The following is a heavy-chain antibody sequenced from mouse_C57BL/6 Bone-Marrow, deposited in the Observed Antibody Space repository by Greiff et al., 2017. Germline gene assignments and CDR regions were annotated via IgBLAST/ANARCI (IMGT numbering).Heavy chain of an antibody. CDR3: ARERGSTMVTTGFAY. CDR1: GFTFSSYA. V-gene: IGHV5-4*01. J-gene: IGHJ3*01. CDR2: ISDGGSYT. Sequence: DVQLQESGGGLVKPGGSLKLSCAASGFTFSSYAMSWVRQTPEKRLEWVATISDGGSYTYYPDNVKGRFTISRDNAKNNLYLQMSHLKSEDTAMYYCARERGSTMVTTGFAYWGQGTLVTVSA. D-gene: IGHD2-2*01.